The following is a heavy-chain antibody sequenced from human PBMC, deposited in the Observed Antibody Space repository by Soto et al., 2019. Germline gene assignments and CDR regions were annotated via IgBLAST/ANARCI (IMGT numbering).Heavy chain of an antibody. D-gene: IGHD6-19*01. CDR3: ARPGYSSDFDY. Sequence: SETLSLTCTVSGGSISSYYWSWIRQPPGKGLEWIGYIYDSGSTNYDPSLKSRVTISREDSKNSLYLHMTSLKTEDTAVYYCARPGYSSDFDYWGQGALVTSPQ. V-gene: IGHV4-59*08. CDR1: GGSISSYY. CDR2: IYDSGST. J-gene: IGHJ4*02.